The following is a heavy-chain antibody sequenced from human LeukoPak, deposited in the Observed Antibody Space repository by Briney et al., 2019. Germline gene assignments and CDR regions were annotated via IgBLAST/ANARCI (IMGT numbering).Heavy chain of an antibody. J-gene: IGHJ4*02. V-gene: IGHV1-2*02. CDR2: INPNSGGT. CDR3: ARQRALMVRGVSPPKD. Sequence: GASVKVSCKASGYTFTGYYMHWVRQAPGQGLEWMGWINPNSGGTNYAQKFQGRVTMTRDTSISTAYMELSRLRSDDTAVYYCARQRALMVRGVSPPKDWGQGTLVTVSS. CDR1: GYTFTGYY. D-gene: IGHD3-10*01.